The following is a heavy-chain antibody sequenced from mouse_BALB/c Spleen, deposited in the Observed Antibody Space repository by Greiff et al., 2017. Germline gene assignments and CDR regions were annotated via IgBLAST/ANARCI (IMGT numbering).Heavy chain of an antibody. J-gene: IGHJ1*01. CDR2: INPDSSTI. Sequence: VQLKESGGGLVQPGGSLKLSCAASGFDFSRYWMSWVRQAPGKGLEWIGEINPDSSTINYTPSLKDKFIISRDNAKNTLYLQMSKVRSEDTALYYCARRGDYGWYFDVWGAGTTVTVSS. V-gene: IGHV4-1*02. D-gene: IGHD2-4*01. CDR1: GFDFSRYW. CDR3: ARRGDYGWYFDV.